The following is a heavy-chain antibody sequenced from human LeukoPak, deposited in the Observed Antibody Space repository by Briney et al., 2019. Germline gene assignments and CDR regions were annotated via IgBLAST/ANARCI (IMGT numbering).Heavy chain of an antibody. CDR3: ARDGYSGYNDAFDI. V-gene: IGHV3-7*01. D-gene: IGHD5-12*01. Sequence: GGSLRLSCAASGFTFSNYWMSWVRQAPGKGLEWVANIKHDGSETYYVDSVKGRFTISRDNAKNSLFLQMNSLRAEDTAVYYCARDGYSGYNDAFDIWGQGTMVTVSS. CDR1: GFTFSNYW. J-gene: IGHJ3*02. CDR2: IKHDGSET.